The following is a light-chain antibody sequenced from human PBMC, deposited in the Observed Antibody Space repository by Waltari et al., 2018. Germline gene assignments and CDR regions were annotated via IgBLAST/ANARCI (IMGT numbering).Light chain of an antibody. CDR1: SSDVGGYNY. Sequence: QSALTQPRSVSGSPGPSVTISCTGTSSDVGGYNYVSWYQQHPGKAPKLMIYDVSKRPSGVPDRFSGSKSGNTAALTISGLQAEDEADYYCCSYAGEVFGGGTKLTVL. V-gene: IGLV2-11*01. CDR2: DVS. J-gene: IGLJ2*01. CDR3: CSYAGEV.